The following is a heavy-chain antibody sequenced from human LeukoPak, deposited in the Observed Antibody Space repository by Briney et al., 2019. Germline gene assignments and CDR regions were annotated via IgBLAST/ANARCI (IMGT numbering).Heavy chain of an antibody. CDR3: ARSPSNIAVAAYYYYYMDV. Sequence: PGGSLRLSCAASGFTFSDHYMDWVRQAPGKWLEWVGRTRNKANSYTTEYAASVKGRFTISRDDSKNSLYLQMNSLKTEDTAVYYCARSPSNIAVAAYYYYYMDVWGKGTTVTISS. D-gene: IGHD6-19*01. CDR1: GFTFSDHY. J-gene: IGHJ6*03. V-gene: IGHV3-72*01. CDR2: TRNKANSYTT.